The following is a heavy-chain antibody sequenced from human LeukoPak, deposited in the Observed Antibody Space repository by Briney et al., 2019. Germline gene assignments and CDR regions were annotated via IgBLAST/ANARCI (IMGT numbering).Heavy chain of an antibody. CDR3: AGLITSLHYYDSSGSYAFDI. Sequence: PSETLSLTCTVSGGSISSYYWSWIRQPPGKGLEWIGYIYYSGSTNYNPSLKSRVTISVDTSKNQFSLKLSSVTAADTAVYYCAGLITSLHYYDSSGSYAFDIWGQGTMVTVSS. V-gene: IGHV4-59*01. J-gene: IGHJ3*02. D-gene: IGHD3-22*01. CDR2: IYYSGST. CDR1: GGSISSYY.